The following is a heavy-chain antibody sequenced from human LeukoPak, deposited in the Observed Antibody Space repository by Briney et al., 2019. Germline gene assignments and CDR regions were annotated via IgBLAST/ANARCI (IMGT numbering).Heavy chain of an antibody. CDR1: GFTFSSYA. CDR2: ISGSGGST. J-gene: IGHJ4*02. V-gene: IGHV3-23*01. CDR3: AKDDCSGGSCYFFY. Sequence: GGSLRLSCAASGFTFSSYAMSWVRQAPGKGLEWCSAISGSGGSTYYADSVKGRFTISRDNSKNTLYLQMNSLRAEDTAVYYCAKDDCSGGSCYFFYWGQGTLVTVSS. D-gene: IGHD2-15*01.